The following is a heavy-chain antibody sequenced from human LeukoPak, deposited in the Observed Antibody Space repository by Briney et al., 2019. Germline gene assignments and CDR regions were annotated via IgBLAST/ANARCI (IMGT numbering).Heavy chain of an antibody. CDR3: ATKINWGNWFDP. Sequence: ASVKVSCKGSAYTFTSYAMNLVRQAPAQGLERMGWTNINTGNQTYAQGFTGRFLFSLDTFFSTAYLQISTLKAEDTAVYYCATKINWGNWFDPWGEGTLVTVSS. CDR1: AYTFTSYA. V-gene: IGHV7-4-1*02. CDR2: TNINTGNQ. J-gene: IGHJ5*02. D-gene: IGHD7-27*01.